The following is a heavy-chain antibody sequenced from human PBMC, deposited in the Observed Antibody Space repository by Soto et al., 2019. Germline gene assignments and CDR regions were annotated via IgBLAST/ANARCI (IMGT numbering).Heavy chain of an antibody. CDR1: GGTFSSYT. Sequence: QVQLVQSGAEVKKPGSSVKVSCKASGGTFSSYTISWVRQAPGQGLEWMGRIIPILGIANYAQKFQGRVTIXXDXSXXTAYMELSSLRSEDTAVYYCAGGRLNYGDGGYFDLWGRGTLVTVSS. D-gene: IGHD4-17*01. J-gene: IGHJ2*01. V-gene: IGHV1-69*02. CDR3: AGGRLNYGDGGYFDL. CDR2: IIPILGIA.